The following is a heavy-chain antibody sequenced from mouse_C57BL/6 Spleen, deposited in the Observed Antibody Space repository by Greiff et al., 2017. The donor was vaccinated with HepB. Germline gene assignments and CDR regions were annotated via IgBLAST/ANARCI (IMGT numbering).Heavy chain of an antibody. CDR2: IRSKSNNYAT. Sequence: EVKVVESGGGLVQPKGSLKLSCAASGFSFNTYAMNWVRQAPGKGLEWVARIRSKSNNYATYYADSVKDRFTISRDDSESMLYLQMNNLKTEDTAMYYCVRSLYGTYAMDYWGQGTSVTVSS. CDR1: GFSFNTYA. D-gene: IGHD2-1*01. V-gene: IGHV10-1*01. J-gene: IGHJ4*01. CDR3: VRSLYGTYAMDY.